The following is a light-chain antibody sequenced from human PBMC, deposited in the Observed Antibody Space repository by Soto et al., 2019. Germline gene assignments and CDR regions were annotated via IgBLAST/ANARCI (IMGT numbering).Light chain of an antibody. V-gene: IGKV1-39*01. J-gene: IGKJ1*01. CDR2: AAF. CDR1: HTIMTY. Sequence: DIQMTQSPSSLSASVGDEVTITCRASHTIMTYLNWYQLKPGKPPRLLIYAAFSLQSGVPSRFSGSGSETDFTLTISSLQPEDFATYSCQQSYSTTWTFGQGTKVDIK. CDR3: QQSYSTTWT.